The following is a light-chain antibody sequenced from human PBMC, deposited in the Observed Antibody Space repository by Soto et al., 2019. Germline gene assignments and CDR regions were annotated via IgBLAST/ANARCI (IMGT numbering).Light chain of an antibody. V-gene: IGLV1-40*01. CDR1: SSNIGAGYD. Sequence: QSVLTQPPSVSGAPGQRVTISCTGSSSNIGAGYDVHWYQQLPGTAPKLLIYGNSNRPSGVPDRFSGSESGTSASLAITGLQAEDEADYYCQSYDSSLSGHYVFGTGTKLTVL. CDR2: GNS. CDR3: QSYDSSLSGHYV. J-gene: IGLJ1*01.